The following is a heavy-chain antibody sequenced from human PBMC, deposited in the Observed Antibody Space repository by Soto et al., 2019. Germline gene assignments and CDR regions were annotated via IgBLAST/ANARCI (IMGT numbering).Heavy chain of an antibody. Sequence: GASVKVSCKASGYTFTGYYMHWVRQAPGQGLEWMGWINPNSGGTNYAQKFQGWVTMTRDTSISTAYMELSRLNSVTVADTAVYYCARTGPGSGSYFPLDVWGQGTTVTVSS. D-gene: IGHD3-10*01. CDR2: INPNSGGT. CDR3: ARTGPGSGSYFPLDV. CDR1: GYTFTGYY. J-gene: IGHJ6*02. V-gene: IGHV1-2*04.